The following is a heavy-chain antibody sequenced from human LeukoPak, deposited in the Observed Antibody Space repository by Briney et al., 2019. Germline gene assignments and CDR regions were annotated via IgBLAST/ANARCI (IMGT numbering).Heavy chain of an antibody. D-gene: IGHD6-6*01. CDR1: GFTFVGYW. Sequence: GGSLRLSCAASGFTFVGYWMSWVRQAPGKELEWVANIKQDGSEKYYVDSVKGRFTISRDNTKNSLYLQMNSLRAEDTAVYYCARDHQLGAPMEDVWGQGTMVTVSS. J-gene: IGHJ3*01. CDR2: IKQDGSEK. CDR3: ARDHQLGAPMEDV. V-gene: IGHV3-7*01.